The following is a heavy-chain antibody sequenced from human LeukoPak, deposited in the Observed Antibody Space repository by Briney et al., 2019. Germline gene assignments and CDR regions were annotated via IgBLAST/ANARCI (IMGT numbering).Heavy chain of an antibody. CDR1: GGSISSSSYY. D-gene: IGHD6-19*01. V-gene: IGHV4-39*07. Sequence: SETLSLTCTVSGGSISSSSYYWGWLRQPPGKGLEWIGSIYYSGSTYYNPSLKSRVTISVDTSKNQFSLKLSSVTAADTAVYYCARNLIAEAGLLLDYWGQGTLVTVSS. CDR3: ARNLIAEAGLLLDY. CDR2: IYYSGST. J-gene: IGHJ4*02.